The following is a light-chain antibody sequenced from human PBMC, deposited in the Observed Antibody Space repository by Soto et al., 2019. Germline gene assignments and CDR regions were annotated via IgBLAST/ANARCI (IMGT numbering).Light chain of an antibody. CDR2: RDS. Sequence: SYELNQPLSVSVALGQTARITCGGNNIGRKNVHWYQVNPGQAPVLVIYRDSNRPSGIPERFSGSKSGTSASLAITGLQAEDEADYYCQSYDSGLSGYVFGTGTKLTVL. CDR3: QSYDSGLSGYV. V-gene: IGLV3-9*01. CDR1: NIGRKN. J-gene: IGLJ1*01.